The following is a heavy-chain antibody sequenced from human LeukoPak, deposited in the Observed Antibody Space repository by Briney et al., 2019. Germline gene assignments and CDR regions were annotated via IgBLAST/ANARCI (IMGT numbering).Heavy chain of an antibody. D-gene: IGHD3-16*01. V-gene: IGHV4-4*02. CDR2: IYHSGSI. CDR1: GGSISSSNW. J-gene: IGHJ4*02. Sequence: PSGTLSLTCAVSGGSISSSNWWSWARQPPGKGLEWIGEIYHSGSINYKSSLKSRVTISVDTSKNQFSLKLSSVTAADTAVYYCARSFRVAPFDYWGQGTLVTVSS. CDR3: ARSFRVAPFDY.